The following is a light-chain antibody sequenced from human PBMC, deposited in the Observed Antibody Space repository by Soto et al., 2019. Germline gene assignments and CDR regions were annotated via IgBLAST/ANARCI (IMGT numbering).Light chain of an antibody. Sequence: EIVLTQSPATLSLSPGERATLSCRASQSVGRYLVWYQQKVGQTPRLLIYDASNRATDIPARFSASGSGTDFTLTISSLEPEDFAVYYCHQRSDWPLTFGGGTKVEIK. CDR1: QSVGRY. CDR3: HQRSDWPLT. V-gene: IGKV3-11*01. J-gene: IGKJ4*01. CDR2: DAS.